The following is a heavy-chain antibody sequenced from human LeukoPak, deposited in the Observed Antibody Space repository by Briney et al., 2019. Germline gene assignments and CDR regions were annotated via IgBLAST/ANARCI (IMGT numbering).Heavy chain of an antibody. CDR1: GLTVGSNF. CDR3: ARVGSGNTYGYADY. CDR2: FYNGINT. D-gene: IGHD5-18*01. J-gene: IGHJ4*02. Sequence: PGGSLRLSCAAAGLTVGSNFMTWVRQAPGEGLEWVSVFYNGINTYYADSVKGRFTTSRDNSKNTLYLQMNSLRVEDTAVYFCARVGSGNTYGYADYWGQGTLVTVSS. V-gene: IGHV3-66*01.